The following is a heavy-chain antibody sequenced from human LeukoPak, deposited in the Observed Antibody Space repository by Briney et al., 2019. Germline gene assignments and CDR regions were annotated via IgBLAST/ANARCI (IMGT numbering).Heavy chain of an antibody. V-gene: IGHV1-2*02. D-gene: IGHD2-2*01. CDR1: GYTFTGYY. J-gene: IGHJ5*02. Sequence: GASVKVSCKASGYTFTGYYMHWVRQAPGQGLEWMGWINPNSGGTKYAQKFQGRVTMTRDTSISTAYMELSRLRSDDTAVYYCAKDTSPPDWFDPWGQGTPVTVSS. CDR3: AKDTSPPDWFDP. CDR2: INPNSGGT.